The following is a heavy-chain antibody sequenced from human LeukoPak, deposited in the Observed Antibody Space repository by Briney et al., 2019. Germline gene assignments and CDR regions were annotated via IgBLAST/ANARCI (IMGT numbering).Heavy chain of an antibody. J-gene: IGHJ4*02. CDR1: GFTFSSYA. D-gene: IGHD6-19*01. CDR2: ISGSGDNT. V-gene: IGHV3-23*01. CDR3: AKRSGYTTGWFFDF. Sequence: GGSLKLSCAASGFTFSSYAMSWVRQAPGKGLEWVSSISGSGDNTYYAESVKGRFTISRDNSKNTLFLQMNSLRAEHTAVFYCAKRSGYTTGWFFDFWGQGTLVTVSS.